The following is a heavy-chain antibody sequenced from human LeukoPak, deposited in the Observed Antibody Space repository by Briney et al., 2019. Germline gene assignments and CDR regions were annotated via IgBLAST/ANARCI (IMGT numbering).Heavy chain of an antibody. V-gene: IGHV3-30*14. D-gene: IGHD2/OR15-2a*01. Sequence: GGSLRLSCAASGFTFSSYAMHWVRQAPGKGLEWVAVISYDGSNKYYADSVKGRFTISRDNSKNTLYLQMNNLRPEDTAVYFCARDGGGGTYLEGYFDVWGQGTLATVSS. J-gene: IGHJ4*02. CDR2: ISYDGSNK. CDR3: ARDGGGGTYLEGYFDV. CDR1: GFTFSSYA.